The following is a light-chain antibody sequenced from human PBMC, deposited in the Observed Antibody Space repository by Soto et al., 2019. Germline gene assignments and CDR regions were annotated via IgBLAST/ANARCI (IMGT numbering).Light chain of an antibody. CDR1: QPIASN. Sequence: EILMTQSPATMPVSPGERATLSCRASQPIASNVAWYQQRPGQPPRLLIFGASTRASDVPDGFTGSGSGTQFTLTIASLHSEDFAVYFCQQYNNWPYTFGQGTKVDIK. J-gene: IGKJ2*01. CDR3: QQYNNWPYT. CDR2: GAS. V-gene: IGKV3-15*01.